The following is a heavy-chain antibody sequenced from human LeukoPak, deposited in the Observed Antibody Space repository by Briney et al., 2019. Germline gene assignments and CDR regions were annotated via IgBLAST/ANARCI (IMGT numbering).Heavy chain of an antibody. J-gene: IGHJ6*03. CDR1: GYTFTSYD. CDR2: MNPNSGNT. CDR3: ARGLDGGSYYYYYYMDV. Sequence: ASVKVSCKASGYTFTSYDINWVRQATGQGLEWMGWMNPNSGNTGYAQKFQGRVTMIRNTSISTAYMELSSLRSEDTAVYYCARGLDGGSYYYYYYMDVWGKGTTVTVSS. V-gene: IGHV1-8*01. D-gene: IGHD4-23*01.